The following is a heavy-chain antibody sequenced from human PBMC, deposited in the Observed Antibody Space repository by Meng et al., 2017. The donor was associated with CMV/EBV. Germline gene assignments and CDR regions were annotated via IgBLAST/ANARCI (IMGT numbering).Heavy chain of an antibody. CDR1: GYTFTSYD. CDR2: MNPNSGNT. CDR3: ARGGLWFGEFIPSNWFDP. D-gene: IGHD3-10*01. J-gene: IGHJ5*02. V-gene: IGHV1-8*03. Sequence: ASVKVSCKASGYTFTSYDINWVRQATGRGLEWMGWMNPNSGNTGYAQKFQGRVTITRNTSISTAYMELSSLRSEDTPVYYCARGGLWFGEFIPSNWFDPWGQGTLVTVSS.